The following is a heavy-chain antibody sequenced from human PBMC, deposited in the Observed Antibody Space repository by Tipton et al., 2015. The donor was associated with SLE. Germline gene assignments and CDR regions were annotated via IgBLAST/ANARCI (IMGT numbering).Heavy chain of an antibody. V-gene: IGHV4-30-4*01. CDR2: IHYSGST. CDR3: ARDGGNYFDY. J-gene: IGHJ4*02. CDR1: GGSISSGDYY. D-gene: IGHD4-23*01. Sequence: TLSLTCTVSGGSISSGDYYWSWIRQPPGKGLEWIGYIHYSGSTNYNPSLKSRVTISIDTSKNQFSLKLSSVTAADTAVYYCARDGGNYFDYWGQGTLVTVSS.